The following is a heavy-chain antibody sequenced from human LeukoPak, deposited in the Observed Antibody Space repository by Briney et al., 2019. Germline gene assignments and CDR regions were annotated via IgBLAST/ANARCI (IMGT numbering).Heavy chain of an antibody. CDR2: IYSGGST. D-gene: IGHD3-10*01. Sequence: GGSLRLSCAASGFTFSSYSMNWVRQAPGKGLEWVSVIYSGGSTYYADSVKGRFTTSRDNSKNTLYLQMNSLRAEDTAVYYCARDITMVRGVQDYWGQGTLVTVSS. V-gene: IGHV3-53*01. CDR3: ARDITMVRGVQDY. CDR1: GFTFSSYS. J-gene: IGHJ4*02.